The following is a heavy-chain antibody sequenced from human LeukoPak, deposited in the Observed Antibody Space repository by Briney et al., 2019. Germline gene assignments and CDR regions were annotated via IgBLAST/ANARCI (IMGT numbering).Heavy chain of an antibody. Sequence: GGSLRLSRAASGFTFDDYAMHWVRQAPGKGLEWVSGISWNSGSIGYADSVKGRFTISRDNAKNSLYLQKNSLRAEDTAVYYCARESIAARPSDYWGQGTLDTVSS. D-gene: IGHD6-6*01. CDR1: GFTFDDYA. CDR2: ISWNSGSI. V-gene: IGHV3-9*01. CDR3: ARESIAARPSDY. J-gene: IGHJ4*02.